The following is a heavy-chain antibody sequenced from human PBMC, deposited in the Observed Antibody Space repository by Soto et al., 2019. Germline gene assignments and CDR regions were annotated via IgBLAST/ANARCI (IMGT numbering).Heavy chain of an antibody. V-gene: IGHV1-2*04. CDR2: INPNSGGT. CDR3: ARGGYCSGGSCYNTTIDY. Sequence: GASVKVSCKASGYTFTGYYMHWVRQAPGQGLEWMGWINPNSGGTNYAQKFQGWVTMTRDTSISTAYMELSRLRSDDTAVYYCARGGYCSGGSCYNTTIDYWGQGTLVTVSS. J-gene: IGHJ4*02. CDR1: GYTFTGYY. D-gene: IGHD2-15*01.